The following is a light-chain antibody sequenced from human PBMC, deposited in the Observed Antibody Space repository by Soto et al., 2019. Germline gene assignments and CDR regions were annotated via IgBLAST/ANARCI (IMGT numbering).Light chain of an antibody. CDR2: GVS. CDR3: QQYNNWPTFT. Sequence: EIVMTQSPATLSVSPGERATLSCRASQSVRSNLAWYQQKPGQAPRLVIYGVSTSVTGIPVRSSGSGSGTDFTLTIGSLQAEDFAAYSCQQYNNWPTFTFGPGTKVDIK. J-gene: IGKJ3*01. CDR1: QSVRSN. V-gene: IGKV3-15*01.